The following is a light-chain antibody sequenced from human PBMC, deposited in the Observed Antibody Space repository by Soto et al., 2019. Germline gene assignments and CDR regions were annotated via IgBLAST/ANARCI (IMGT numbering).Light chain of an antibody. CDR2: EVS. V-gene: IGLV2-14*01. CDR3: SSIKSSFTYV. Sequence: QSALTQPASVSGSPGQSVAISCTGTSSDVGAYNYISWYQQHPGKAPKLLLSEVSNRPSGVSDRFSGSKSANTASLTISGLQAEDAADYYCSSIKSSFTYVFGPGTKVTVL. CDR1: SSDVGAYNY. J-gene: IGLJ1*01.